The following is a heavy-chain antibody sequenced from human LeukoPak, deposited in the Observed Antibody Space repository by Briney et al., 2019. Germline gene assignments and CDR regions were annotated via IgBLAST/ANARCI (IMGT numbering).Heavy chain of an antibody. V-gene: IGHV1-69*04. CDR2: IIPIFGIA. CDR1: EGTFSSYA. D-gene: IGHD5-24*01. CDR3: ARDYGYNSGRPGYYFDY. J-gene: IGHJ4*02. Sequence: SVKVSCKASEGTFSSYAISWVRQAPGQGLEWMGRIIPIFGIANYAQKFQGRVTITADKSTSTAYMELSSLRSEDTAVYYCARDYGYNSGRPGYYFDYWGQGTLVTVSS.